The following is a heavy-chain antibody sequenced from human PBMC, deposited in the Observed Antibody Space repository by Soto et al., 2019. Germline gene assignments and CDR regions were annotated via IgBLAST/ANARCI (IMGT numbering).Heavy chain of an antibody. V-gene: IGHV4-59*08. CDR3: ARHLKGRAPFYYGMDV. Sequence: SETLSLTCTVSGDSISSYYWSWIRQPPGKGLEWIGYIYYSGSTNYNPSLKSRVTISIDTSKNQFSLKLSSVTAADTAVYYCARHLKGRAPFYYGMDVWGQGTTVTVSS. J-gene: IGHJ6*02. CDR2: IYYSGST. CDR1: GDSISSYY.